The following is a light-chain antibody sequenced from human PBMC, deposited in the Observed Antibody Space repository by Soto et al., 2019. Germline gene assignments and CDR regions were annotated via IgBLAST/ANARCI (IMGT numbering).Light chain of an antibody. J-gene: IGLJ1*01. CDR2: EGS. CDR3: SSYEGNSTFGV. V-gene: IGLV2-23*03. Sequence: QSALTQPASVSGSPGQSITISCTGTSSDVGSYSLVSWYQQHPGKAPKLMIYEGSKRPSGVSNRFSGSKSGNTASLTISGLQAEDEADYYRSSYEGNSTFGVFGSGTKVTVL. CDR1: SSDVGSYSL.